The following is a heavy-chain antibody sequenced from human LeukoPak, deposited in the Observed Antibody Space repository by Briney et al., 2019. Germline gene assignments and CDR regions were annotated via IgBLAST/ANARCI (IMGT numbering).Heavy chain of an antibody. CDR1: GYTLTELS. CDR3: ATDGYNLDGFDY. J-gene: IGHJ4*02. D-gene: IGHD5-24*01. CDR2: FDPEDGET. V-gene: IGHV1-24*01. Sequence: ASVTVSCKFSGYTLTELSMHWVRQAPGKGLEWMGGFDPEDGETIYAQKFQGRVTMTEDTSTDTAYMELSSLRSEDTAVYYCATDGYNLDGFDYWGQGTLVTVSS.